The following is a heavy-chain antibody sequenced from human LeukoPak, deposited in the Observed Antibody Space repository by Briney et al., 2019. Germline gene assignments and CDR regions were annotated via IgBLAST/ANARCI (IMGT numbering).Heavy chain of an antibody. D-gene: IGHD4-4*01. CDR1: GFTFSSYA. V-gene: IGHV3-30-3*01. J-gene: IGHJ6*02. CDR3: ALGDSKYGYYGMDV. Sequence: QPGGSLRLSCAASGFTFSSYAMHWVRQAPGKGLEWVAVISYDGSNKYYADSVKGRFTISRDNSKNTLYLQMNSLRAEDTAVYYCALGDSKYGYYGMDVWGQGTTVTVSS. CDR2: ISYDGSNK.